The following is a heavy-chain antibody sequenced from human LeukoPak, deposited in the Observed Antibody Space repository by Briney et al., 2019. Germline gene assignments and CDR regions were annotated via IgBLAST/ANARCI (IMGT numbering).Heavy chain of an antibody. CDR2: IYYSGST. J-gene: IGHJ4*02. Sequence: PSETLSLTCTVSGGSISSSSYYWGWIRQPPGKGLEWIGSIYYSGSTYYNPSLKSRVTISVDTSKNQFSLKLSSVTAADTAVYYCARHFIEWELLRWFDYWGQGTLVTVSS. D-gene: IGHD1-26*01. CDR3: ARHFIEWELLRWFDY. V-gene: IGHV4-39*01. CDR1: GGSISSSSYY.